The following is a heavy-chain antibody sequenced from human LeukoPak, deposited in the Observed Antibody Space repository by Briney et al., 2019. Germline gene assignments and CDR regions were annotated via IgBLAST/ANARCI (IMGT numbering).Heavy chain of an antibody. Sequence: PSETLSLTCAVYGGSFCGYYWSWIRQPPGKGLEWIGEINHSGSTNYNPSLKSRVTISVDTSKNQFSLKLSSVTAADTAVYYCARRSGSYRYWGQGTLVTVSS. J-gene: IGHJ4*02. CDR2: INHSGST. D-gene: IGHD1-26*01. V-gene: IGHV4-34*01. CDR1: GGSFCGYY. CDR3: ARRSGSYRY.